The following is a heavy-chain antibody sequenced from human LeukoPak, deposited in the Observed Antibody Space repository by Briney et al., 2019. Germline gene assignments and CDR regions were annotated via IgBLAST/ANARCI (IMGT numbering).Heavy chain of an antibody. CDR1: GFTFSTYG. Sequence: GGSLRLSCAASGFTFSTYGMHWVRLAPGKGLEWVTFIHYDGSNKYYADSVKGRFTISRDNSKNTLYLRMNSLRAEDTAVYYCAKDYFSSSYFDYWGQGTLVTVSS. CDR3: AKDYFSSSYFDY. D-gene: IGHD6-6*01. CDR2: IHYDGSNK. V-gene: IGHV3-30*02. J-gene: IGHJ4*02.